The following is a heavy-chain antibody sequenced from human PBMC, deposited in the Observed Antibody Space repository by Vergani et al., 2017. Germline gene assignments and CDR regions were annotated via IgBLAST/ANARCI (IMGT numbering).Heavy chain of an antibody. J-gene: IGHJ6*02. CDR1: DSSIMTNPY. Sequence: QVQLQESGPGRVKPSETLTLTCDVSDSSIMTNPYWGWFRQSPGKGLEWIGCIHHSGDTHYNSSLKSRVSISIVSSSKFSLSLTSVTAADTAIYYCARQRGLGGFFPSSYFYGMDVWGHGTTVTVSS. V-gene: IGHV4-38-2*01. D-gene: IGHD3-16*01. CDR3: ARQRGLGGFFPSSYFYGMDV. CDR2: IHHSGDT.